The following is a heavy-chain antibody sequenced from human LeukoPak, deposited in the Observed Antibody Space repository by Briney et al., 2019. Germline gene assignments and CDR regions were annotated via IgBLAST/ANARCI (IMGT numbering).Heavy chain of an antibody. CDR2: INSGGSST. Sequence: GGSLRLSCAASGFTFSSYWMQWFRQAPGKGLVWVSRINSGGSSTSYADSVKGRFTISRDNAKNTLYLQMNSLRAEDTAVYYCARYYYDSSGYYSFDYWGQGTLVTVSS. J-gene: IGHJ4*02. CDR3: ARYYYDSSGYYSFDY. D-gene: IGHD3-22*01. CDR1: GFTFSSYW. V-gene: IGHV3-74*01.